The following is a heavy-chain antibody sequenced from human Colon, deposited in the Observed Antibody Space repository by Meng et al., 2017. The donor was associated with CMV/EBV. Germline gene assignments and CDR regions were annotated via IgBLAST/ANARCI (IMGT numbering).Heavy chain of an antibody. CDR2: ISSSGSTL. V-gene: IGHV3-11*04. CDR3: ARAWSGFNWFDP. J-gene: IGHJ5*02. CDR1: GFTFSDYY. D-gene: IGHD3-3*01. Sequence: SCAASGFTFSDYYMSWIRQAPGKGLEWVSYISSSGSTLYYADSVKGRFTISRDNAKNSLYLQMNSLRAEDTAVYYCARAWSGFNWFDPWGQGTLVTVSS.